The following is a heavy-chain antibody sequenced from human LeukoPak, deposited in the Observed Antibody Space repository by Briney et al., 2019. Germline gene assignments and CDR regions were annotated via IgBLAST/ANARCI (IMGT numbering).Heavy chain of an antibody. V-gene: IGHV4-39*07. CDR3: ARISCSSTSCPFDP. J-gene: IGHJ5*02. CDR1: GASISSSIYY. CDR2: IYYSGST. Sequence: SETLSLTCTVSGASISSSIYYWGWIRQPPGTGLEWLGSIYYSGSTYYNPSLKSRVTISLHTSKNQFSLKLSSVTALDTAVYYCARISCSSTSCPFDPWGQGTLVTVSS. D-gene: IGHD2-2*01.